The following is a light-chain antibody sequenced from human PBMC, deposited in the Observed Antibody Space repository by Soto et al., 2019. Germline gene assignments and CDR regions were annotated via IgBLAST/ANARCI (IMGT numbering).Light chain of an antibody. Sequence: IVLTQSPGTLSLSPGVRVTLSCRASESISRDYLAWYQQRLGQAPSLLIYGISTRDTGIPARFSGRWSGTEFGLTISRLQSEDFEVYYGQQYSKWPITFGQGTRLEIK. V-gene: IGKV3-15*01. CDR2: GIS. CDR3: QQYSKWPIT. J-gene: IGKJ5*01. CDR1: ESISRDY.